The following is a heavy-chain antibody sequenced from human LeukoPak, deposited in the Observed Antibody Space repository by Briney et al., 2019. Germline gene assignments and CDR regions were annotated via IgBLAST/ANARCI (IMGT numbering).Heavy chain of an antibody. CDR2: IIPIFGTA. CDR3: ARDRDIERSMDV. J-gene: IGHJ6*03. Sequence: SVKVSCKXSGGTFISYAISWVRQAPGQGLEWMGRIIPIFGTANYSQKFQGRVTITTDESTSTAYMELSSLRSEDTAVYYCARDRDIERSMDVWGKGTTVTVSS. CDR1: GGTFISYA. D-gene: IGHD2-15*01. V-gene: IGHV1-69*05.